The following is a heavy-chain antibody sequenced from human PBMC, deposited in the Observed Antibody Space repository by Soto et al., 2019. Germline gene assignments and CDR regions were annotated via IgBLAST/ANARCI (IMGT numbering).Heavy chain of an antibody. V-gene: IGHV5-51*01. CDR3: AREYSSSSYYYYYGMDV. CDR2: IYPGDSDT. J-gene: IGHJ6*02. Sequence: SGESLKISCKGSGYSFTSYWIGWVRQMPGKGLEWMGIIYPGDSDTRYSPSFQGQVTISADKSISTAYLQWSSLKASDTAMYYCAREYSSSSYYYYYGMDVWGQGTTVTVSS. CDR1: GYSFTSYW. D-gene: IGHD6-6*01.